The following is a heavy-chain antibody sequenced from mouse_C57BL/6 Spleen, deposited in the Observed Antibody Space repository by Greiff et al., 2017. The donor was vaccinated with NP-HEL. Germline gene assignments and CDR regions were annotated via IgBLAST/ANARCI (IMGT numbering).Heavy chain of an antibody. CDR2: IRSKSNNYAT. V-gene: IGHV10-1*01. CDR3: VSGGDYDGGYFDV. CDR1: GFSFNTYA. Sequence: EVKLMESGGGLVQPKGSLKLSCAASGFSFNTYAMNWVRQAPGKGLEWVARIRSKSNNYATYYADSVKDRFTISRDDSESMLYLQMNNLKTEDTAMYYCVSGGDYDGGYFDVWGTGTTVTVSS. J-gene: IGHJ1*03. D-gene: IGHD2-4*01.